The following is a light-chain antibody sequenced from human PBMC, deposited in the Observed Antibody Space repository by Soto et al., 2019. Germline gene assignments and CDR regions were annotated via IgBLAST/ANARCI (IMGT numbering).Light chain of an antibody. CDR3: QQYNTYPYT. CDR2: DAS. J-gene: IGKJ2*01. CDR1: QSISRY. V-gene: IGKV1-5*01. Sequence: DIPMTQSPSTLSAFVGDRVTITCRASQSISRYLAWYQQKPGKAPKILIYDASTLENGVPSKFSGSGSGTEFTLTISGLQPYDFAIYYCQQYNTYPYTFGQGTKLEIK.